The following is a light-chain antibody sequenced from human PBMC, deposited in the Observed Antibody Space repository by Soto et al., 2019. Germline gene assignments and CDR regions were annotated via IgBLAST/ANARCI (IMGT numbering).Light chain of an antibody. CDR1: QGISSY. J-gene: IGKJ5*01. CDR2: DAS. CDR3: QHYNSIPIT. V-gene: IGKV1-33*01. Sequence: DIQLSQTRCFRAASVGENIPITFRASQGISSYLNWYQHKTGQAPKLLIYDASQLETGVPSKFSGSGSGTDFTFTINNLQAEDIGTYYCQHYNSIPITFGQGTRLEIK.